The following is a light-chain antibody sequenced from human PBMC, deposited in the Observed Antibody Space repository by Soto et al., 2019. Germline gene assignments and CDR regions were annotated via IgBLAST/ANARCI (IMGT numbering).Light chain of an antibody. CDR3: SSYTSSSTLGHVV. V-gene: IGLV2-14*01. Sequence: QSALTQPASVSGSPGQSITISCTGTSSDVGGYNYVSWYQQHPGKAPKLMIYEVSHRPSGVSNRFSGSKSGNTASLTISGLQAEDEADYYCSSYTSSSTLGHVVFCGGTKLTVL. CDR1: SSDVGGYNY. J-gene: IGLJ2*01. CDR2: EVS.